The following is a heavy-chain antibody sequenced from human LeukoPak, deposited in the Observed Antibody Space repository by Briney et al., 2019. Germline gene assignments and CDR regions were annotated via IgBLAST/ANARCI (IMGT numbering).Heavy chain of an antibody. Sequence: SETLSLTCTVSGGSISSYYWSWIRQPPGKGLEWIGYIYYSGSTNYNPSLKSRVTMSVDTSKNQFSLKLSSVTAADTAVYYCARGYERIHHKRGYYYYYMDVWGKGTTVTVSS. CDR1: GGSISSYY. V-gene: IGHV4-59*12. CDR3: ARGYERIHHKRGYYYYYMDV. CDR2: IYYSGST. D-gene: IGHD5-18*01. J-gene: IGHJ6*03.